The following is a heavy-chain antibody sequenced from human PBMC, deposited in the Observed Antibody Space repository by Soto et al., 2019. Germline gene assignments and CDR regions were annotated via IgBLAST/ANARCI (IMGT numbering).Heavy chain of an antibody. Sequence: EVKVVESGGALVQPGRSLRLSCAASGFTLTGYSMNWFRQAPGKGLEWVSYINTGSTTINYADSVKGRFTISRDNARNSLFMEMASRRVEDTAVYYCARERDGWSDPGGQGTLVTVS. CDR2: INTGSTTI. V-gene: IGHV3-48*01. CDR1: GFTLTGYS. J-gene: IGHJ5*02. CDR3: ARERDGWSDP.